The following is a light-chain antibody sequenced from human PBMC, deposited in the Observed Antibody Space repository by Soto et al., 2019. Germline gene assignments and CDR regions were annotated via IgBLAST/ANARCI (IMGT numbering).Light chain of an antibody. J-gene: IGKJ1*01. V-gene: IGKV1D-13*01. CDR3: QQFHYYPRT. CDR2: DAS. Sequence: AVQLTQSPSSLSASVGDRVIITCRASQGIATALAWYQQKPGKPPKVLIYDASTLESGVPSRFSGRGSATDFTLTISSLQPEDFATYYCQQFHYYPRTFGQGTKVEIK. CDR1: QGIATA.